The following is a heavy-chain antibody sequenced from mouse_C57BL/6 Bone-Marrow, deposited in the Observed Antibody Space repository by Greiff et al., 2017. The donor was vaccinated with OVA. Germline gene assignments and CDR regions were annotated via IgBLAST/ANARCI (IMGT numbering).Heavy chain of an antibody. CDR1: GYTFTNYW. Sequence: VKVQESGAELVRPGTSVKMSCKASGYTFTNYWMHWVKQRHGKGLEWIGYINPSSGYTKYNEKFKGKATLTVEKSSSTAYMQLNSLTSEDSAVYFCARRVSRQGLDYWGQGTTLTVSS. D-gene: IGHD3-2*01. V-gene: IGHV1-7*01. J-gene: IGHJ2*01. CDR2: INPSSGYT. CDR3: ARRVSRQGLDY.